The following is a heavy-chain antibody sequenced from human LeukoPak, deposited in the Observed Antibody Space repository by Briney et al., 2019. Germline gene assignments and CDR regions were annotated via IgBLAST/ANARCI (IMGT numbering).Heavy chain of an antibody. Sequence: SETLSLTCTVSGGSISSYYWSWIRQPPGKGLEWIGDIYYSGCTNYNPPLMSRVTIFVDTSKNQFSLKLSYVTAADSAVYYCSKDCGRSAFDIWGQGTMVTVSS. CDR1: GGSISSYY. D-gene: IGHD1-26*01. CDR2: IYYSGCT. V-gene: IGHV4-59*01. J-gene: IGHJ3*02. CDR3: SKDCGRSAFDI.